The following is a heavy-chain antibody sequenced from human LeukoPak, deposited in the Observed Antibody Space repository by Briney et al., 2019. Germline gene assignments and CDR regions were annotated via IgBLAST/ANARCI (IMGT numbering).Heavy chain of an antibody. J-gene: IGHJ4*02. Sequence: ASVKVSCKASGYTFTSYGLSWVRQAPGQGLEWMGWISAYNGNTNYAQKLQGRVAMTTDTSTSTAYMELRSLRSDDTAVYYCARDFSRRYSYGYGLFDYWGQGTLVTVSS. CDR3: ARDFSRRYSYGYGLFDY. CDR1: GYTFTSYG. D-gene: IGHD5-18*01. CDR2: ISAYNGNT. V-gene: IGHV1-18*01.